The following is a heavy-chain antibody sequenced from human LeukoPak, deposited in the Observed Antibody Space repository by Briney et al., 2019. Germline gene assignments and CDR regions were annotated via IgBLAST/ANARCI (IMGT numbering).Heavy chain of an antibody. CDR2: IIPIFGTA. CDR3: ARVAYCSSTTPTSCFLDY. J-gene: IGHJ4*02. V-gene: IGHV1-69*13. Sequence: SVKVSCKASGGTFSSYAISWVRQAPGQGLEWMGGIIPIFGTANYAQKFQGRVTITADESTSTAYMELSSLRSEYTAVYYCARVAYCSSTTPTSCFLDYWGQGTLVTVSS. D-gene: IGHD2-2*01. CDR1: GGTFSSYA.